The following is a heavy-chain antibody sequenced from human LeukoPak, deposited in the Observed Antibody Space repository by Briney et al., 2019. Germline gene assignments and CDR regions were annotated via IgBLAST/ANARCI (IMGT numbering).Heavy chain of an antibody. CDR3: VRVSSGWLDFDY. V-gene: IGHV1-8*01. D-gene: IGHD6-19*01. CDR1: GYTFTSYD. J-gene: IGHJ4*02. Sequence: ASVKVSCKASGYTFTSYDINWVRQAPGQGLEWMGWTNPSSGKTGYVRKFQGRVTMTRDTSISTAYMELSSLTSEDTAVYCCVRVSSGWLDFDYWGQGTLATVSS. CDR2: TNPSSGKT.